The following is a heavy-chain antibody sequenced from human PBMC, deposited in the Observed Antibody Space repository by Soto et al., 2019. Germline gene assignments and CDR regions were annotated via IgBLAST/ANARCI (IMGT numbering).Heavy chain of an antibody. D-gene: IGHD2-15*01. V-gene: IGHV1-2*02. CDR1: GYTFTGYY. CDR2: INPNSGGT. Sequence: GASVKVSCKASGYTFTGYYMHWVRQAPGQGLEWMGWINPNSGGTNYAQKFQGRVTMTRDTSISTAYMELSRLRSDDTAVYYCARGHCSGGSCYELYYGMDVWGQGTTVTSP. J-gene: IGHJ6*02. CDR3: ARGHCSGGSCYELYYGMDV.